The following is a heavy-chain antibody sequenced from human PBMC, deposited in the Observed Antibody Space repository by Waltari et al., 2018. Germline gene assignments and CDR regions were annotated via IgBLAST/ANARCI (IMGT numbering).Heavy chain of an antibody. V-gene: IGHV3-7*01. Sequence: EVQLVESGGGLVQPGGSLRLSCAASGFTFSRFWMSWVRQAPGKGLEWVANIYQDGTVTNYVDSVKGRFTTPRDNARNSLYLQMNSLRVDDTAVYYCVRDDDGGMGAVWGQGTTVTVSS. J-gene: IGHJ6*02. CDR1: GFTFSRFW. CDR2: IYQDGTVT. CDR3: VRDDDGGMGAV. D-gene: IGHD3-16*01.